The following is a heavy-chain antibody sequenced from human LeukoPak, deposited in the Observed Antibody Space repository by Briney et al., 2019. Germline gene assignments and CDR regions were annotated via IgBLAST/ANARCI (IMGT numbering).Heavy chain of an antibody. Sequence: PSETLSLTCTVSGGSISSYYWSWIRQPAGKGLEWIGRIYTSGSTNYNPSLKSRVTMSVDTSKNQFSLKLSSVTAADTAVYYCAREVDTAMVTVGRYYYYMDVWGKGTTVTISS. CDR2: IYTSGST. D-gene: IGHD5-18*01. V-gene: IGHV4-4*07. CDR1: GGSISSYY. J-gene: IGHJ6*03. CDR3: AREVDTAMVTVGRYYYYMDV.